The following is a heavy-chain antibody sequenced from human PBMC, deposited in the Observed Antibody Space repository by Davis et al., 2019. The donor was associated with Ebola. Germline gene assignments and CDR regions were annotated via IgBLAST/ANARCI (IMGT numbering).Heavy chain of an antibody. CDR1: GYTFTSYA. D-gene: IGHD3-22*01. CDR2: INAGNGNT. J-gene: IGHJ3*02. V-gene: IGHV1-3*01. Sequence: ASVKVSCKASGYTFTSYAMHWVRQAPGQRLEWMGWINAGNGNTKYSQKFQGRVTITRDTSASTAYMELSSLRSEDTAVYYCARAGDSSGYLGAFDIWGQGTMVTVSS. CDR3: ARAGDSSGYLGAFDI.